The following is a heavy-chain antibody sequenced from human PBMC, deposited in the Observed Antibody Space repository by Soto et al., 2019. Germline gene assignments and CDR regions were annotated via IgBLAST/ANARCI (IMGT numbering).Heavy chain of an antibody. Sequence: SETLSLTCTVSGDSINRIDYCWAWIRQPPEKGLEWIGTIYYSGTIYYNLSLKSRLTISVDTPKNQFSLKLNSVTAADTAVYYCVRHVRHFDSGDPSPRYFDSGGQGTLVTVSS. V-gene: IGHV4-39*01. CDR3: VRHVRHFDSGDPSPRYFDS. J-gene: IGHJ4*02. D-gene: IGHD3-22*01. CDR2: IYYSGTI. CDR1: GDSINRIDYC.